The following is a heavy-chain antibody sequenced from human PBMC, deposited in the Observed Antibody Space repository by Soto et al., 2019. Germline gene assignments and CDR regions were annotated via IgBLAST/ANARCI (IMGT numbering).Heavy chain of an antibody. V-gene: IGHV4-61*01. CDR3: AREERGYSYGLGDSW. CDR2: IYDFGTT. Sequence: QVQLQESGPGLVKPSETLSLTCNVSGGSVSSASYYWNWIRQPPGKGLEWLGHIYDFGTTNYNPPLKSRVTISVDTSKNQFSRRLTSVTAADTAVYYCAREERGYSYGLGDSWWGQGTLVTVSS. D-gene: IGHD5-18*01. J-gene: IGHJ4*02. CDR1: GGSVSSASYY.